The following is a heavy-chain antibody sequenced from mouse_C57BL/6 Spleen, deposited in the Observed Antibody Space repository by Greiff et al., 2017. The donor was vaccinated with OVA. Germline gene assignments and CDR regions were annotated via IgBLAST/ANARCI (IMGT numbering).Heavy chain of an antibody. CDR1: GYTFTSYW. Sequence: QVQLQQSGAELVKPGASVKMSCKASGYTFTSYWITWVKQRPGQGLEWIGDIYPGSGSTNYNEQFKSKATLTVDTSSSTAYMQLSSLTSEDFAVYYCARTDYGNYWFAYWGQGTLVTVSA. V-gene: IGHV1-55*01. CDR3: ARTDYGNYWFAY. CDR2: IYPGSGST. J-gene: IGHJ3*01. D-gene: IGHD2-1*01.